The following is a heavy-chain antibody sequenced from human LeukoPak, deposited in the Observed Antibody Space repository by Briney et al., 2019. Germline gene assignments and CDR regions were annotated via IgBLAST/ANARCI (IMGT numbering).Heavy chain of an antibody. Sequence: ASVKVSCKASGYTFTSYYMHWVRQAPGQGLEGMGIINPSGGSTSYAQKFQGRVTMTRDTSTSTVYMELSSLRSEDTAVYYCARDPGGATLYYYYGMDVWGQGTTVTVS. J-gene: IGHJ6*02. CDR2: INPSGGST. D-gene: IGHD1-26*01. CDR1: GYTFTSYY. V-gene: IGHV1-46*01. CDR3: ARDPGGATLYYYYGMDV.